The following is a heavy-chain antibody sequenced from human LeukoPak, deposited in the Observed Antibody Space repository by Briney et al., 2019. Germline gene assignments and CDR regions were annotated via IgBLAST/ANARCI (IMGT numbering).Heavy chain of an antibody. J-gene: IGHJ4*02. CDR3: ARVRGGWYQLLYYFDY. V-gene: IGHV3-11*04. D-gene: IGHD2-2*01. CDR1: GFTFTDYY. Sequence: GGSLRLSCAASGFTFTDYYMGWIRQAPGKGLEWVSYISSSGTSIYYADSMRGRFTISRDNAKNSLYLQMNSLRAEDTAVYYCARVRGGWYQLLYYFDYWGQGTLVTVSS. CDR2: ISSSGTSI.